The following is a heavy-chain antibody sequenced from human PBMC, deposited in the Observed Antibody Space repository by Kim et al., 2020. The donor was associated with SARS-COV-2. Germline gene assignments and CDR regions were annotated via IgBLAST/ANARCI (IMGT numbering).Heavy chain of an antibody. J-gene: IGHJ6*02. CDR2: IYYSGST. Sequence: SETLSLTCTVSGGSISSSSYYWGWIRQPPGKGLEWIGSIYYSGSTYYNQSLKSRVTISVDTSKNQFSLKLSSVTAADTAVYYCARPKYYYDSSGYYYYYGMDVWGQGTTVTVSS. CDR3: ARPKYYYDSSGYYYYYGMDV. D-gene: IGHD3-22*01. CDR1: GGSISSSSYY. V-gene: IGHV4-39*01.